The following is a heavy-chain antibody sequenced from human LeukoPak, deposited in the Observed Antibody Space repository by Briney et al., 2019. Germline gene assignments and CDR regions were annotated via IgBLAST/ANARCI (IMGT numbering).Heavy chain of an antibody. J-gene: IGHJ4*02. V-gene: IGHV4-59*01. CDR2: ISYSGST. CDR1: GGSISSYY. D-gene: IGHD2-21*02. Sequence: SETLSLTCTVSGGSISSYYWSWIRQPPGKGLEWIACISYSGSTKYNPSLKSRVTISVDTSKNQLSLKLSSVTAADTAVYYCARVPAYCGGDCYFDYWGQGTLVTVSS. CDR3: ARVPAYCGGDCYFDY.